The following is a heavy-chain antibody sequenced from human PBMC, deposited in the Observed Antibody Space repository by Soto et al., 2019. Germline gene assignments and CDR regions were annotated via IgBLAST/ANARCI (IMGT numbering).Heavy chain of an antibody. CDR2: IYYSGST. CDR3: ARDLGDSNAVGY. V-gene: IGHV4-30-4*01. J-gene: IGHJ4*02. Sequence: QVQLQESGPGLVKPSQTLSLTCTVSGGSISSGDSYWSWIRQPPGKGLEWIGYIYYSGSTYYNPSLTSRVTISVDTSKNQCSLKLSSVTAADTAVYYCARDLGDSNAVGYWGQGTLVTVSS. D-gene: IGHD4-4*01. CDR1: GGSISSGDSY.